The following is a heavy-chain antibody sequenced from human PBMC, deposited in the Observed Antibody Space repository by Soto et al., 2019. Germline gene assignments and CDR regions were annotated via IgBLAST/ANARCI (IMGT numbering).Heavy chain of an antibody. CDR3: ARPLVVPGYFDY. J-gene: IGHJ4*02. Sequence: PSETLSLTCTVSGGSISSGSYYWGWIRQPPGKGLEWIGSIYYSGSTYYNPSLKSRVTISVDTSKNRFSLKLSSVTAADTAVYYCARPLVVPGYFDYWGQGTLVTVSS. CDR2: IYYSGST. CDR1: GGSISSGSYY. D-gene: IGHD2-2*01. V-gene: IGHV4-39*01.